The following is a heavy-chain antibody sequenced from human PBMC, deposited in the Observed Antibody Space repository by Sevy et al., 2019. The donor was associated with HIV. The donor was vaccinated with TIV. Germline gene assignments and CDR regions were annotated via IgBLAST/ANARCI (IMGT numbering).Heavy chain of an antibody. J-gene: IGHJ4*02. CDR1: GFTFSNYW. D-gene: IGHD2-8*01. CDR2: IKEDGSEK. Sequence: GSLKISCAASGFTFSNYWMSWVRQAPGKGLEWVANIKEDGSEKYYVDSVKGRFTISRDNAKNSLYLQMNSLRAEDTAVYYCARLGGVGTAFDYWGQGTLVTVSS. CDR3: ARLGGVGTAFDY. V-gene: IGHV3-7*01.